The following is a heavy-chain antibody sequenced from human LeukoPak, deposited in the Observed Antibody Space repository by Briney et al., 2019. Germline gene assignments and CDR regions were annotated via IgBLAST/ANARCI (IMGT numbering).Heavy chain of an antibody. V-gene: IGHV3-23*01. CDR1: GFTFSSYA. CDR3: AKGDGYNSYYFDY. Sequence: GGSLRLSCAASGFTFSSYAMSWVRQAPGKGLEWVSGISDSGGSTYYADSVKGRFTISRDNSKNTLYLQMNSLRAEDTAVYYCAKGDGYNSYYFDYWGQGTLGSVSS. J-gene: IGHJ4*02. D-gene: IGHD5-24*01. CDR2: ISDSGGST.